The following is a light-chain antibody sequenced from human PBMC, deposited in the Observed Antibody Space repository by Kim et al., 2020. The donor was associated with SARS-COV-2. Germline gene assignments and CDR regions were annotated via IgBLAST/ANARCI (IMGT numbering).Light chain of an antibody. Sequence: EIVLTQSPGTLSLSPGERATLSCRASQSVSNSYLAWYQQKPGQAPRLLIYGASGRATGIPDRFSGSGSGTDFTLTISRLEPEDFAEYYCQQYGRSPYTFGQGTKLEI. CDR3: QQYGRSPYT. J-gene: IGKJ2*01. V-gene: IGKV3-20*01. CDR1: QSVSNSY. CDR2: GAS.